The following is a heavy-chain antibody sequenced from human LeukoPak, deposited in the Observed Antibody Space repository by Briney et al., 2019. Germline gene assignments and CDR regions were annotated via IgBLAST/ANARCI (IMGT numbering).Heavy chain of an antibody. CDR2: ISAYNGNT. CDR1: GYTFTSYG. Sequence: ASVKVSCKASGYTFTSYGISWVRQAPGQGLEWMGWISAYNGNTNYAQKLQGRVTMTTDTSTSTACMELRSLRSDDTAVYYCARDGGDYYDSSGYYPRDYWGQGTLVTVSS. V-gene: IGHV1-18*01. D-gene: IGHD3-22*01. CDR3: ARDGGDYYDSSGYYPRDY. J-gene: IGHJ4*02.